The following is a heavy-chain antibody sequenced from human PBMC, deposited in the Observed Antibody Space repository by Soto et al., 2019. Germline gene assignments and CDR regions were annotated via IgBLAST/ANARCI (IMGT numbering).Heavy chain of an antibody. CDR1: GYNLSHYG. CDR2: TTAILGTR. J-gene: IGHJ4*02. Sequence: QVQLVQSGAEVKKPGYSVKVSCKASGYNLSHYGVSWVRQVPGKGLEWMGGTTAILGTRDYAQKFQGRMTMTSDESTTTCYMELNSLTSDETAVYYCEAGDSSDTGDHWGQGTLVTVSS. V-gene: IGHV1-69*01. D-gene: IGHD5-18*01. CDR3: EAGDSSDTGDH.